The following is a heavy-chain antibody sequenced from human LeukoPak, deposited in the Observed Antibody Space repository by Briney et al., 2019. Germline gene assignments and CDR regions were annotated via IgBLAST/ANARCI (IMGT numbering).Heavy chain of an antibody. CDR3: AKDTGITPSGISGFFDF. D-gene: IGHD6-13*01. CDR1: GFTFDDYA. V-gene: IGHV3-43*02. CDR2: ISGDGDST. J-gene: IGHJ4*02. Sequence: GGSLRLSCAASGFTFDDYAMHWVRQAPGKGLEWVSLISGDGDSTYYADSVKGRFTISRDNSKDSLYLQMNSLRTEDTALYYCAKDTGITPSGISGFFDFWGQGTLVTVSS.